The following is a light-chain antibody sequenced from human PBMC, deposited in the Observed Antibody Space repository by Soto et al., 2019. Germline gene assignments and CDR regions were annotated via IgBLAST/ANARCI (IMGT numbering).Light chain of an antibody. J-gene: IGLJ1*01. CDR2: EVS. CDR3: CSYAGSSTFYV. CDR1: SNDVGSYNL. Sequence: QSALTQPASVSGSPGQSITISCTGTSNDVGSYNLVSWYHQHPGKSPYLMIYEVSMWSLGVSIRFSGSKSGNTASLTISGLQAEDEADYYCCSYAGSSTFYVFGTGTKVTVL. V-gene: IGLV2-23*02.